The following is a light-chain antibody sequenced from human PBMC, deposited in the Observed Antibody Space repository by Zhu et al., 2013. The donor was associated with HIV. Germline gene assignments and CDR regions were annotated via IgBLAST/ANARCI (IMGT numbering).Light chain of an antibody. CDR2: WAS. J-gene: IGKJ3*01. CDR3: QQYLSAPPGYT. Sequence: DIVMTQSPDSLAVSLGERATINCKSSQSVLYSTNNNNYLAWYQQKPGQPPKLLIYWASTRESGVPDRFSGSGSGTDFTLTISNLQPEDVAVYYCQQYLSAPPGYTFGPGTRVEI. CDR1: QSVLYSTNNNNY. V-gene: IGKV4-1*01.